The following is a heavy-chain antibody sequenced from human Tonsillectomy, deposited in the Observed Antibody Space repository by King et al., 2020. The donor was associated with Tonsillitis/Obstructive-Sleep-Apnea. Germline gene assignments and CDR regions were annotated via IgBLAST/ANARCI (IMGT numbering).Heavy chain of an antibody. CDR1: GYSFTTYW. V-gene: IGHV5-10-1*01. CDR3: ARGWGIGVFDF. D-gene: IGHD3-16*01. Sequence: VQLVESGAEVKKPGESLGISCKGSGYSFTTYWITWVRQMPGKGLEWMGRIGPSDSYTNYSPSFEGHVTISADKSISTAYLQWTSLKASDTAMYYCARGWGIGVFDFGGQGTMVTVSS. J-gene: IGHJ3*01. CDR2: IGPSDSYT.